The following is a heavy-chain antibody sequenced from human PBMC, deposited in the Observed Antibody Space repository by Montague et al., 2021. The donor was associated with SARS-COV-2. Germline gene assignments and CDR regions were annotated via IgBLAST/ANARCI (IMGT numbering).Heavy chain of an antibody. CDR1: GFSISSGYQ. V-gene: IGHV4-38-2*02. Sequence: SETLSLTCTVSGFSISSGYQWGWIRQPPGKGLEWIGRVYHSGNTYYSPSLKSRVTISVDTSKNKFSLKLTSLTATDTAVYYRARVSGCSNTNGYASSLFDSWGQGTLVAVSS. CDR3: ARVSGCSNTNGYASSLFDS. D-gene: IGHD2-2*01. J-gene: IGHJ4*02. CDR2: VYHSGNT.